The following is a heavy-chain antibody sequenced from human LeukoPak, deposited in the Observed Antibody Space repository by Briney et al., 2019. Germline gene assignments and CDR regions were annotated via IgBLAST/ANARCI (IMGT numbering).Heavy chain of an antibody. CDR2: IYHSEST. CDR3: ARLSGRLLDY. CDR1: VDSISSGSYY. V-gene: IGHV4-39*01. D-gene: IGHD1-26*01. Sequence: SDTVSLICTFSVDSISSGSYYWGWIRQPPGKGLEWVESIYHSESTYYNSSLRSRFTMSVDTSKTQFSLKLSSVTAADTAVYYCARLSGRLLDYWGQGTLATVSS. J-gene: IGHJ4*02.